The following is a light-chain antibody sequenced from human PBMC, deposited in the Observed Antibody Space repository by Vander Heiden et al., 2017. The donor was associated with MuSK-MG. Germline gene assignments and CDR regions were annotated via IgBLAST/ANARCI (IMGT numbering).Light chain of an antibody. V-gene: IGLV2-14*01. Sequence: QSALTQPASVSGSPGQSITISCTGTSSDVGGYKYVSWYQQYPGKAPKLMIYDVSNRPSGVSNRFSGSKSGNTASLTISGLQAEDEADYYCSSYTSSSTLVVFGGGTKLTVL. J-gene: IGLJ2*01. CDR2: DVS. CDR1: SSDVGGYKY. CDR3: SSYTSSSTLVV.